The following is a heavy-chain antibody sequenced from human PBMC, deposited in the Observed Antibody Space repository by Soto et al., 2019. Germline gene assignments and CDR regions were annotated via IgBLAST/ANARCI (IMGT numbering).Heavy chain of an antibody. CDR2: INPNSGGT. CDR3: ARGGEGDIVVVPAASFGNWLDP. J-gene: IGHJ5*02. CDR1: GYTFTGYY. Sequence: ASVKVSCKASGYTFTGYYMHWVRQAPGQGLEWMGWINPNSGGTNYAQKFQGRVTMTRDTSISTAYMEMSRLRSDDTDVYYCARGGEGDIVVVPAASFGNWLDPWGQGTMVTVYS. D-gene: IGHD2-2*01. V-gene: IGHV1-2*02.